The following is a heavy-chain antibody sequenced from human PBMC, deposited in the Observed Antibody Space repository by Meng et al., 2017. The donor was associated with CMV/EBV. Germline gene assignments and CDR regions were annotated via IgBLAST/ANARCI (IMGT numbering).Heavy chain of an antibody. CDR1: GGSISSGGYY. J-gene: IGHJ5*02. CDR2: IYYSGST. V-gene: IGHV4-31*03. D-gene: IGHD3-10*01. CDR3: ARGVYRFDP. Sequence: LTCTFSGGSISSGGYYWSWNRQHPGKGLEWIGYIYYSGSTYYNPSLKSRVTISVDTSKNQFSLKLSSVTAADTAVYYCARGVYRFDPWGQGTLVTVSS.